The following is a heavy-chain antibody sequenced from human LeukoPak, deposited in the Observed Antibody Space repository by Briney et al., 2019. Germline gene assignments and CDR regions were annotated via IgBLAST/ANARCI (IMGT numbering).Heavy chain of an antibody. Sequence: SETLSLTCTVSGGSISSYYWSWIRQPPGKGLEWIGYIYYSGSTNYNPSLKSRVTMSVDTSKNQFSLKLSSVTAADTAVYYCASLNSGQEGGVDPWGQGTLVTVSS. CDR3: ASLNSGQEGGVDP. CDR1: GGSISSYY. CDR2: IYYSGST. J-gene: IGHJ5*02. D-gene: IGHD6-19*01. V-gene: IGHV4-59*12.